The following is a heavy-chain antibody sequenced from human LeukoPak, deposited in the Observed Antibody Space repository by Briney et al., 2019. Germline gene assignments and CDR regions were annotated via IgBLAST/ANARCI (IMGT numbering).Heavy chain of an antibody. J-gene: IGHJ6*03. Sequence: SETLSLTCTVSGGSISSSSYYWGWIRQPPGKGLEWIGSIYYSGSTYYNPSLKSRVTISVDTSKNQFSLKLSSVTAANTAVYYCARQTDSSGYYGYYYYYMDVSGKGTTVTVSS. CDR2: IYYSGST. V-gene: IGHV4-39*01. CDR3: ARQTDSSGYYGYYYYYMDV. CDR1: GGSISSSSYY. D-gene: IGHD3-22*01.